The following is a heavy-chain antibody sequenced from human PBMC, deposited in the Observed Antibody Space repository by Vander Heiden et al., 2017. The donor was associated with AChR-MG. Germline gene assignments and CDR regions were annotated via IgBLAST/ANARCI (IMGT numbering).Heavy chain of an antibody. D-gene: IGHD3-22*01. CDR1: GGSIRSGSYY. CDR3: ATSIDNSGYYLGFDY. Sequence: QVQLQESGPGLVKPSQTLSLTCPVSGGSIRSGSYYWSWIRQHPGRGLEWIGYISYSGSTYYNPSLKSRVTISVDTSKNQFSLKLSSVTAADTAVYYCATSIDNSGYYLGFDYWGQGALVTVSS. CDR2: ISYSGST. J-gene: IGHJ4*02. V-gene: IGHV4-31*03.